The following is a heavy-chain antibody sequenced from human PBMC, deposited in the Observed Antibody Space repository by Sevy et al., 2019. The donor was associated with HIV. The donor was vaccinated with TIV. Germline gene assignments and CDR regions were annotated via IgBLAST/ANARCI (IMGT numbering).Heavy chain of an antibody. CDR1: GFTFSAYW. CDR2: VTTDVANT. V-gene: IGHV3-74*01. Sequence: GGSLRLSCAASGFTFSAYWIHWVRQAPGKGLVWVSRVTTDVANTAFAESVRGRFTISRDNAKNTVYLQMNSLRAEDTAVYYCARDGWYATPFDSWGQGTLVTVSS. J-gene: IGHJ4*02. D-gene: IGHD6-19*01. CDR3: ARDGWYATPFDS.